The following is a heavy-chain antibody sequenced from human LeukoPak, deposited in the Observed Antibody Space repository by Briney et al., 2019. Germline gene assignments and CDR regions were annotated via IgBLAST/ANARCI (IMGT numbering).Heavy chain of an antibody. Sequence: GGSLRLSCAASGFTFDDYGMSWVRQAPGKGLEWVSGINWNGGSTGYADSVKGRFTISRDNAKNSLYLQMNSLRAEDTALYYCAREKVVTAIQDDAFDIWGQGTMVTVSS. CDR3: AREKVVTAIQDDAFDI. CDR1: GFTFDDYG. V-gene: IGHV3-20*04. J-gene: IGHJ3*02. D-gene: IGHD2-21*02. CDR2: INWNGGST.